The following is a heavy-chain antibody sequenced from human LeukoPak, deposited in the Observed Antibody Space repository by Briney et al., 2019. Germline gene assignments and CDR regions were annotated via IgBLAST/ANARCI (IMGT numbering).Heavy chain of an antibody. CDR2: ISSSGSTI. Sequence: GGSLILSCAASGFTFSSSEMNWVRQAPGKGLEWVSYISSSGSTIYYADSVKGRFTISRDNAKNSLYLQMNSLRAEDTAVYYCARGRASPYYYFDYWGQGTLVTVSS. J-gene: IGHJ4*02. D-gene: IGHD2-21*01. V-gene: IGHV3-48*03. CDR1: GFTFSSSE. CDR3: ARGRASPYYYFDY.